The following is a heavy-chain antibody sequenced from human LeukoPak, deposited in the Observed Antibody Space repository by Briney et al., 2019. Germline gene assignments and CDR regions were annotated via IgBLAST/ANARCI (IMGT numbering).Heavy chain of an antibody. Sequence: SVKVSCKASGGTFSSYAISWVRQAPGQGLEWMGRIIPIFGTANYAQKFQGRVTITTDESTSTAYMELSSLRSEDTAVYHCASSDTYYYDSSGYLSFDYWGQGTLVTVSS. V-gene: IGHV1-69*05. CDR1: GGTFSSYA. CDR3: ASSDTYYYDSSGYLSFDY. D-gene: IGHD3-22*01. J-gene: IGHJ4*02. CDR2: IIPIFGTA.